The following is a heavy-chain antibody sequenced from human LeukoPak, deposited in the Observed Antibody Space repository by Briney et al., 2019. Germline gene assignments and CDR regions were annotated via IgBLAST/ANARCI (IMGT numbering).Heavy chain of an antibody. V-gene: IGHV1-2*02. J-gene: IGHJ4*02. CDR2: INPNSGGT. D-gene: IGHD5-12*01. CDR3: ARVVRGIVAIDY. CDR1: GYTFTGHY. Sequence: ASVKVSCKASGYTFTGHYMHWVRQAPGQGLEWMGWINPNSGGTNYAQKFQGRVTMTRDTSISTAYMELSRLRSDDTAVYYCARVVRGIVAIDYWGQGTLVTVSS.